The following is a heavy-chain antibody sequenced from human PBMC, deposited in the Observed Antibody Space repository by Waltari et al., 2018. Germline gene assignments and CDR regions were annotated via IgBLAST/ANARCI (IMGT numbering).Heavy chain of an antibody. CDR3: AKGGYYYGSGSYADY. Sequence: EVQLLESGGGLVQPGGSLRLSCAASGFTFSSYAMSWVRQAPGKGLEWVSAISGSGGSTDYADSVKGRFTISRDNSKNTLDLQMNSLRAEDTAVYYCAKGGYYYGSGSYADYWGQGTLVTVSS. D-gene: IGHD3-10*01. J-gene: IGHJ4*02. V-gene: IGHV3-23*01. CDR1: GFTFSSYA. CDR2: ISGSGGST.